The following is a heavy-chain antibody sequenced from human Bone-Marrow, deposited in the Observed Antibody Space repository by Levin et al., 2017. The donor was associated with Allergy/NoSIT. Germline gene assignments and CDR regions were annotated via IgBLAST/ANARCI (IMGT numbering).Heavy chain of an antibody. V-gene: IGHV4-34*01. D-gene: IGHD3-3*01. CDR1: GGSFSGYY. Sequence: SQTLSLTCAVYGGSFSGYYWSWIRQPPGKGLEWIGEINHSGSTNYNPSLKSRVTISVDTSKNQFSLKLSSVTAADTAVYYCARDRSYDFWSGYYTVWFDPWGQGTLVTVSS. CDR2: INHSGST. CDR3: ARDRSYDFWSGYYTVWFDP. J-gene: IGHJ5*02.